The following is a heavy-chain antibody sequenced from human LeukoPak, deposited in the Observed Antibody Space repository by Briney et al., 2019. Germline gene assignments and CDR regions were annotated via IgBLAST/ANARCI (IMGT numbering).Heavy chain of an antibody. CDR2: ISSSGSTI. V-gene: IGHV3-48*03. CDR3: AKVTFEGVDP. Sequence: GGSLRLSCAASGFTFSSYEMNWVRQAPGKGLEWVSYISSSGSTIYYADSVKGRFTISRDNSKNTLYLQMNGLRAEDTALYYCAKVTFEGVDPWGQGTLVTVSS. CDR1: GFTFSSYE. J-gene: IGHJ5*02. D-gene: IGHD2/OR15-2a*01.